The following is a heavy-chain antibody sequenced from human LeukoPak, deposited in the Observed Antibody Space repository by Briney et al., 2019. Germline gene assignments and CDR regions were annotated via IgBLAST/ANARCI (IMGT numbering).Heavy chain of an antibody. CDR3: AREKGVAGYYYGMDV. Sequence: AGGSLRLSCAASGFAFSDYYMSWIRQAPGKGLEWVSYISSSGDTIYYADSVKGRFTISRDNAKNSLYLQMNSLRAEDTAVYYCAREKGVAGYYYGMDVWGQGTVVTVSS. CDR2: ISSSGDTI. V-gene: IGHV3-11*01. CDR1: GFAFSDYY. J-gene: IGHJ6*02. D-gene: IGHD6-19*01.